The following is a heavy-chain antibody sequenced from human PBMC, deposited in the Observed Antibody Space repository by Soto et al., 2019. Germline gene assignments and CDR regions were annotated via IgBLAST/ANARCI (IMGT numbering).Heavy chain of an antibody. CDR2: IYPGDSDT. CDR1: GYSFTSYW. D-gene: IGHD6-13*01. CDR3: ARLGAAAGTDYYYGMDV. J-gene: IGHJ6*02. V-gene: IGHV5-51*01. Sequence: GESLKISCKGSGYSFTSYWIGWVRQMPGKGLEWMGIIYPGDSDTRYSPSFQGQVTISADKSISTAYLQWSGLKASDTAMYYCARLGAAAGTDYYYGMDVWGQGTTVTVSS.